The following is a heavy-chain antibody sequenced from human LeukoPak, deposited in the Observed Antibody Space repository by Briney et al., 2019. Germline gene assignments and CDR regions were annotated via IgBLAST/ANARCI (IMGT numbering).Heavy chain of an antibody. CDR1: GYTFTSYD. Sequence: ASVKVSCKASGYTFTSYDINWVRQATGQGLEWMGWMNPNSGNTGYAQKFQGRVTMTRNTSISTAYMELSSLRSEDMAVYYCARDLSRPGTLYALYGMDVWGQGTTVTVSS. CDR3: ARDLSRPGTLYALYGMDV. D-gene: IGHD1-14*01. V-gene: IGHV1-8*01. J-gene: IGHJ6*02. CDR2: MNPNSGNT.